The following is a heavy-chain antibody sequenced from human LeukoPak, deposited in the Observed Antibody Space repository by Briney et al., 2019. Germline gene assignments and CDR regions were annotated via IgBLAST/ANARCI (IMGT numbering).Heavy chain of an antibody. J-gene: IGHJ4*02. CDR1: GFTFNTYW. CDR3: ARINTAIFSSSDY. V-gene: IGHV3-74*01. Sequence: GGSLRLSCAASGFTFNTYWMHWVRQAPGKGLVWVSRINSDGRRTTYADSLKGRFTVSRDNAKNSLYLQMNSLRAEDTAVYYCARINTAIFSSSDYWGLGTLVTVSS. CDR2: INSDGRRT. D-gene: IGHD2-21*02.